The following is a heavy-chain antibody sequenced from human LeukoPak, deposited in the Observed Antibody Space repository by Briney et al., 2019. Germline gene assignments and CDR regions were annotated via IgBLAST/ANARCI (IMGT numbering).Heavy chain of an antibody. J-gene: IGHJ3*02. D-gene: IGHD3-10*01. V-gene: IGHV3-9*01. CDR2: ISWNSGSI. Sequence: GRSLRLSCAASGFTFDDYAMHWVRQAPGEGLEWVSGISWNSGSIGYADSVKGRFTISRDNAKNSLYLQMNSLRAEDTALYYCAKARDYYGSGRLQDAFDIWGQGTMVTVSS. CDR1: GFTFDDYA. CDR3: AKARDYYGSGRLQDAFDI.